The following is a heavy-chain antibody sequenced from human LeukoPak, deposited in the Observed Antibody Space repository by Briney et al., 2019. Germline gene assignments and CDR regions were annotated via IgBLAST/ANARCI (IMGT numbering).Heavy chain of an antibody. CDR2: ISSSSSYI. J-gene: IGHJ6*02. V-gene: IGHV3-21*01. D-gene: IGHD2-2*01. Sequence: GGSLRLSCAASGFTFSSYSMNWVRQAPGKGLEWVSSISSSSSYIYYADSVKGRFTISRDNAKNPLYLQMNSLRAEDTAVYYCARGGKDQLATLHYYYYYGMDVWGQGTTVTVSS. CDR3: ARGGKDQLATLHYYYYYGMDV. CDR1: GFTFSSYS.